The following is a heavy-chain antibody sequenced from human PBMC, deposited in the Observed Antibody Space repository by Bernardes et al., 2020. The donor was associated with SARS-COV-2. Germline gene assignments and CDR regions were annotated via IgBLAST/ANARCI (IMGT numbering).Heavy chain of an antibody. CDR3: VREDIVLTPGCMAV. V-gene: IGHV1-2*02. D-gene: IGHD5-12*01. Sequence: ASVKVSCKASGYTFSDYYIHWLRQAPGQGLEWMGWISPKTCSTNYAQKFQGRVTLTRDTSISTDYMELSKLRAEDTAVYHCVREDIVLTPGCMAVWGQGTTVSVS. CDR2: ISPKTCST. CDR1: GYTFSDYY. J-gene: IGHJ6*02.